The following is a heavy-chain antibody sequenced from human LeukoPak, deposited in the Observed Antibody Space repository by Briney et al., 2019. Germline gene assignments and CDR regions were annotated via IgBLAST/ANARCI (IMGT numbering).Heavy chain of an antibody. Sequence: SETLSLTCTVSGGSISSYYWSWIRQPPGKGLEWIGYIYYSGSTNYNPSLKSRVTISVDTSKNQFSLKLSSVTAADTAVYYCARAPQSVGAFDIWGQGTMVTVSS. CDR2: IYYSGST. V-gene: IGHV4-59*01. J-gene: IGHJ3*02. CDR1: GGSISSYY. CDR3: ARAPQSVGAFDI.